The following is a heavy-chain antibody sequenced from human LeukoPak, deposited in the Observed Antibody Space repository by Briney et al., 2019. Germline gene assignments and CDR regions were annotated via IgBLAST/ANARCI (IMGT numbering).Heavy chain of an antibody. Sequence: PGGTLRLSCAASGFNFGNYGMNWVRQAPGKGLEWVSGIRASGRTTDYADSVKGRFTISRDTSKNTLHLQMNSLRAEDTAVYYCAKDRSYGNYIDYWGQGTLVTVSS. J-gene: IGHJ4*02. D-gene: IGHD5-18*01. V-gene: IGHV3-23*01. CDR2: IRASGRTT. CDR3: AKDRSYGNYIDY. CDR1: GFNFGNYG.